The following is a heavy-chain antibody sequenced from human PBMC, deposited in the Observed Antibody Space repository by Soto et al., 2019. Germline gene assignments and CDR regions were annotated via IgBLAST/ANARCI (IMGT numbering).Heavy chain of an antibody. D-gene: IGHD3-16*01. CDR2: LDNDGTNT. CDR1: GFTFSTYW. V-gene: IGHV3-74*01. CDR3: ARDGGTYFDY. Sequence: PGGSLRLSCAASGFTFSTYWMHWVRQAPGKGLVWVSRLDNDGTNTRYADSVKGRFTVSRDNGKNTVYLQMDGLRAEDTAVYYCARDGGTYFDYWGQGTLVTVS. J-gene: IGHJ4*02.